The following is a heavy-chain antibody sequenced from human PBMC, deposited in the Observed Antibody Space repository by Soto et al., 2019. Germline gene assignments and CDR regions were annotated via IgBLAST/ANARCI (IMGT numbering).Heavy chain of an antibody. CDR1: GGSISSYY. D-gene: IGHD3-22*01. CDR3: ARGKTYYYDSSGYHFDY. J-gene: IGHJ4*02. V-gene: IGHV4-59*01. Sequence: SETLSLTCTVSGGSISSYYWSWIRQPPGKGLEWIGYIYYSGSTNYNPSLKSRVTISVDTSKNQFSLKLSSVTAADTAVYYCARGKTYYYDSSGYHFDYWGQGTLVTVSS. CDR2: IYYSGST.